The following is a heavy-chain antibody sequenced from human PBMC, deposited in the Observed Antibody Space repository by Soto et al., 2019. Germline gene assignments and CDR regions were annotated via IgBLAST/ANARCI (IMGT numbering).Heavy chain of an antibody. CDR3: ALPATGDYHFDY. CDR1: GFTFSSYG. Sequence: GGSLRLSCAASGFTFSSYGMHWVRQAPGKGLEWVAVISYDGSNKYYADSVKGRFTISRDNSKNTLYLQMNSLRAEDTAVYYCALPATGDYHFDYRGQGTRVTVSS. CDR2: ISYDGSNK. J-gene: IGHJ4*02. D-gene: IGHD4-17*01. V-gene: IGHV3-30*03.